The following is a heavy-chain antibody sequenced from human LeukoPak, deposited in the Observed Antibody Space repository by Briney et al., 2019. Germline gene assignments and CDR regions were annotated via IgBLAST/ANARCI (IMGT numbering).Heavy chain of an antibody. Sequence: ASVKVSCKASGYTFTGYYMHWVRQAPGQGLEWMGWINPNSGGTNYAQKFQGRVTMTRDTSISTAYMELSRLRSDDTAVYYCAREYDILTERTVTAIRLLAKRDNDAFDIWGQGTMVTVSS. D-gene: IGHD3-9*01. V-gene: IGHV1-2*02. CDR1: GYTFTGYY. J-gene: IGHJ3*02. CDR3: AREYDILTERTVTAIRLLAKRDNDAFDI. CDR2: INPNSGGT.